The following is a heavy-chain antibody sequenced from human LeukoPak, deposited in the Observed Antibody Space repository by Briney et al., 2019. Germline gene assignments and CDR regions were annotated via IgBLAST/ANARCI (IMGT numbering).Heavy chain of an antibody. CDR2: IYYSGST. V-gene: IGHV4-39*07. Sequence: KPSETLSLTCTVSGGSISSSSYYWGWIRQPPGKGLEWIGSIYYSGSTYYNPSLKSRVTISVDTSKNQFSLKLSSVTAADTAVYYCAVSGSYSRMSYWGQGTLVTVSS. CDR1: GGSISSSSYY. J-gene: IGHJ4*02. D-gene: IGHD1-26*01. CDR3: AVSGSYSRMSY.